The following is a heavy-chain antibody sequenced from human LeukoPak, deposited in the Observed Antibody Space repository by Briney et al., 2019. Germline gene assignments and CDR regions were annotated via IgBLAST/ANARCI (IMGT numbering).Heavy chain of an antibody. Sequence: SETLSLTRTVSGGSISSSSYYWGWIRQPPGKGLEWIGSIYYSGSTYYNPSLKSRVTISVDTSKNQFSLKLSSVTAADTAVYYCARANGLTFDYWGQGTLVTVSS. CDR2: IYYSGST. CDR3: ARANGLTFDY. D-gene: IGHD1-1*01. V-gene: IGHV4-39*01. J-gene: IGHJ4*02. CDR1: GGSISSSSYY.